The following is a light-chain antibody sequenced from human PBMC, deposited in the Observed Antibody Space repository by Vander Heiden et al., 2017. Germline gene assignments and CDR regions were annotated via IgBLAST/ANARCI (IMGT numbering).Light chain of an antibody. CDR3: QQSHSSPRT. J-gene: IGKJ2*01. CDR1: QRFSSY. V-gene: IGKV1-39*01. CDR2: AAS. Sequence: LHLTQSPSSLSASIGDRITIACRASQRFSSYLNWYQQKPGKAPKLLIYAASNLQSGVPSRFSGSGSGTDFTLTISSLQPEDFATYYCQQSHSSPRTFGQGTKLEIK.